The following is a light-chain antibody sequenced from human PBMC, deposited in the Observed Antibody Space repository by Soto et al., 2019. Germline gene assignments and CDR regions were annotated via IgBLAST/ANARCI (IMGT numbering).Light chain of an antibody. CDR2: RDS. V-gene: IGLV3-9*01. Sequence: SSELTQPLSVSVPLGQTASITCGGNNIGTRNVHWYQQKPGQAPVLVVYRDSNRPSGIPERFSGSNSGNTATLTISRAQAGDEADYYCHVWDSSTAVFGGGTKLTVL. CDR3: HVWDSSTAV. J-gene: IGLJ3*02. CDR1: NIGTRN.